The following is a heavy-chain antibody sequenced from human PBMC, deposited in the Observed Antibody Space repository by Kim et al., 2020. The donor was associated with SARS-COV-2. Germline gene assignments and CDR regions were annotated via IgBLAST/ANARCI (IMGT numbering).Heavy chain of an antibody. CDR1: GGTFSSYA. D-gene: IGHD3-10*01. J-gene: IGHJ5*02. Sequence: SVKVSCKASGGTFSSYAISWVRQAPGQGLEWMGGIIPIFGTANYAQKFQGRVTITADESTSTAYMELSSLRSEDTAVYYCARDSGITMVRGVLFGHNWFDPWGQGTLVTVSS. V-gene: IGHV1-69*13. CDR3: ARDSGITMVRGVLFGHNWFDP. CDR2: IIPIFGTA.